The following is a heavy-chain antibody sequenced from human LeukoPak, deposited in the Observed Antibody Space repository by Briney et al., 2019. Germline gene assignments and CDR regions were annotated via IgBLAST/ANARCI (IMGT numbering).Heavy chain of an antibody. Sequence: ASVKVSCKASGYSFTRYGISWVRQAPGQGLEWMGLISAYNGNTNYAQKLQGRVTMTTDTSTSTAYMELRSLRSDDTAVYYCARGGGYYDSSGYYYEKDWGQGTLVTVSS. V-gene: IGHV1-18*01. J-gene: IGHJ4*02. CDR1: GYSFTRYG. D-gene: IGHD3-22*01. CDR3: ARGGGYYDSSGYYYEKD. CDR2: ISAYNGNT.